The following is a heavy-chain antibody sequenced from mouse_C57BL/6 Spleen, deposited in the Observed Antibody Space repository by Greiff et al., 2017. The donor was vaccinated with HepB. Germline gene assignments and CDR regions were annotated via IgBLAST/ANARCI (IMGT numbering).Heavy chain of an antibody. Sequence: QVQLQQSGAELVSPGASVTLSCKASGYTFTDYEMHWVKQTPVHGLEWIGAIDPETGGTAYNQKFKGKAILTADKSSSTAYMELRSLTSEDSAVYYCTRCGNDYDDYWGQGTTLTVSS. D-gene: IGHD2-4*01. V-gene: IGHV1-15*01. J-gene: IGHJ2*01. CDR3: TRCGNDYDDY. CDR2: IDPETGGT. CDR1: GYTFTDYE.